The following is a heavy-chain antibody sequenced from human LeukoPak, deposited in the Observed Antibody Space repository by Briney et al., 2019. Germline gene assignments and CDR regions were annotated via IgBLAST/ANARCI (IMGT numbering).Heavy chain of an antibody. J-gene: IGHJ4*02. CDR2: IKEDGSEK. CDR3: ATDRNSGKYYDY. Sequence: PGGSLRLSCVASGFTFSNYWMSWVRQAPGKGLEWVANIKEDGSEKYYVDSVKGRFTISRDNAKNTLYLQMNSLRAEDMAVYYCATDRNSGKYYDYWGQGTLVTVSS. V-gene: IGHV3-7*01. D-gene: IGHD1-26*01. CDR1: GFTFSNYW.